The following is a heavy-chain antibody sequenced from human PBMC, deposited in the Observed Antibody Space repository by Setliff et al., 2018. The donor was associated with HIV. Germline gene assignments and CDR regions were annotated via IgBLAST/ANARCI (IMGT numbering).Heavy chain of an antibody. J-gene: IGHJ4*02. V-gene: IGHV4-61*02. D-gene: IGHD5-18*01. CDR2: IYASGST. CDR1: DDSISSGANY. Sequence: TLSLTCSVSDDSISSGANYWSWIRQPAGQRLEWIGRIYASGSTNYNPSLKSRVTMSVDTSKNQFSLRLSSVTAADTAVYYCARDQKGYSYGYFDSWGQGTLVTVSS. CDR3: ARDQKGYSYGYFDS.